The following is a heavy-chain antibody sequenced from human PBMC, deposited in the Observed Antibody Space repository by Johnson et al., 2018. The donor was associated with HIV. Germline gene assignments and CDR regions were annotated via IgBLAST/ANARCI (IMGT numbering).Heavy chain of an antibody. J-gene: IGHJ3*01. V-gene: IGHV3-11*04. CDR3: ARVGAAGVDAFDS. CDR2: ISSSGKST. Sequence: QVQLVESGGGLVQPGRSLRLSCAASGFTFSDHYMSWIRQAPGKGLEWVSYISSSGKSTNYADSVKGRFIISRDNAKNSLFVEMNSLRAEDTAVNYCARVGAAGVDAFDSWGQGTMVTVSS. D-gene: IGHD6-25*01. CDR1: GFTFSDHY.